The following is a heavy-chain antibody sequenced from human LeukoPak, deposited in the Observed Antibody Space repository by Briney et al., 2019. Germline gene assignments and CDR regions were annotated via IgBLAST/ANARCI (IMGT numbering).Heavy chain of an antibody. CDR2: INPNSGGT. D-gene: IGHD3-10*01. CDR1: GYTFTGYY. V-gene: IGHV1-2*02. J-gene: IGHJ5*02. Sequence: GASVKVSCKASGYTFTGYYMHWVRQAPGQGLEWMGWINPNSGGTNYAQKFQGRVTMTRDTSISTAYMELSRLRSDDTAVYYCARVNRGVTTLGFDPWGQGTLVTVSS. CDR3: ARVNRGVTTLGFDP.